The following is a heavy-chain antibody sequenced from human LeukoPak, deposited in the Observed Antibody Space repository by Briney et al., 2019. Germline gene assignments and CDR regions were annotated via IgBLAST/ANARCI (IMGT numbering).Heavy chain of an antibody. CDR2: IIPILGIA. D-gene: IGHD6-19*01. V-gene: IGHV1-69*04. J-gene: IGHJ6*02. Sequence: ASVKVSCKGSGGTFSSYAISWVRQAPGQGLEWMGRIIPILGIANYAQKFQGRVTITADKATSTAYMELSSLRSEDTAVYYCARDSQVYSSGWDVYYYYGMDVWGQGTTVTVSS. CDR1: GGTFSSYA. CDR3: ARDSQVYSSGWDVYYYYGMDV.